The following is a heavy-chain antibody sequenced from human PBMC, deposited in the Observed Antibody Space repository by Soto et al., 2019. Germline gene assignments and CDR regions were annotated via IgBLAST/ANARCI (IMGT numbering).Heavy chain of an antibody. CDR1: GYTFTSYG. Sequence: ASVKVSCKASGYTFTSYGISWVRQAPGQGLEWMGWISAYNGNTNYAQKLQGRVTMTTDTSTSTAYMELRGLRSDDTAVYYCARDRIQLWLRGYFDYWGQGTLVTVSS. D-gene: IGHD5-18*01. CDR2: ISAYNGNT. J-gene: IGHJ4*02. CDR3: ARDRIQLWLRGYFDY. V-gene: IGHV1-18*01.